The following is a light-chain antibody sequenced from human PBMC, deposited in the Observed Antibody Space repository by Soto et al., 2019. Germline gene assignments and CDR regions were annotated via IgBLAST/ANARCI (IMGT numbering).Light chain of an antibody. V-gene: IGKV1-39*01. Sequence: DIQMTQSPSSLSASVGDRVTITCRASQSISSYLNWYQQKPGKAPKLLIYAASSLQGGVPSRFSGSGSGTDFTLTISSLQPEDFATYYCQQSYNKTFGQGTKVDIK. CDR2: AAS. CDR3: QQSYNKT. J-gene: IGKJ1*01. CDR1: QSISSY.